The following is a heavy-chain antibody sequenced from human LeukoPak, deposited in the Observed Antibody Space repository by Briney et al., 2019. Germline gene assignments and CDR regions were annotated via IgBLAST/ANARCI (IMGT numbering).Heavy chain of an antibody. D-gene: IGHD3-22*01. CDR3: ARHRLPNYYDSSGYDRSWFDP. Sequence: SETLSLTCAVYGGSFSGYYWGWIRQPPGKGLEWIGSIHYSGSTYYNPSLKSRVTISVDTSKNQFSLKLSSVTAADTAVYYCARHRLPNYYDSSGYDRSWFDPWGQGTLVTVSS. CDR2: IHYSGST. V-gene: IGHV4-39*01. J-gene: IGHJ5*02. CDR1: GGSFSGYY.